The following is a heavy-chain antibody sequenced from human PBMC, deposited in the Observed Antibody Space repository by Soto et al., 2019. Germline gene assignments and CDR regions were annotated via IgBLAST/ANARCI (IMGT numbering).Heavy chain of an antibody. CDR2: IYTSGTT. CDR1: GLTVSDKY. V-gene: IGHV3-53*01. CDR3: ARDGFGRYDDSGSEAFDT. Sequence: PGGSLRLSCAASGLTVSDKYMNWVRQAPGKGLEWVSVIYTSGTTYYADSVKGRFTISRDNFKNTLYLQMNSLRAEDTAMYYCARDGFGRYDDSGSEAFDTWGQGTMVTVSS. D-gene: IGHD3-10*01. J-gene: IGHJ3*02.